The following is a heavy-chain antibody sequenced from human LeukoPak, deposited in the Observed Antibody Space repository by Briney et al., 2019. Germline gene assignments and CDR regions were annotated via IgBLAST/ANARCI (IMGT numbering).Heavy chain of an antibody. Sequence: ASVKVSCKASGYTFTSYYMHWVRQAPGQGLEWMGIINPSGGSTSYAQKFQGRVTMTRDTSTSTVYMELSSLRFEDTAVYYCARDSSGITMVRGVICYWGQGTLVTVSS. J-gene: IGHJ4*02. CDR2: INPSGGST. CDR1: GYTFTSYY. V-gene: IGHV1-46*01. D-gene: IGHD3-10*01. CDR3: ARDSSGITMVRGVICY.